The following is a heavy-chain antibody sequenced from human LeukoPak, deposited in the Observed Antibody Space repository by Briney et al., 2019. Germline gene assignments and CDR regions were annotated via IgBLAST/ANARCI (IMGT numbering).Heavy chain of an antibody. CDR3: AKEEFWRFDF. CDR2: ISPDGGVS. J-gene: IGHJ4*02. Sequence: GGSLRLSCAASGFDFSHHCMTWVRQAPGKGPEWVAKISPDGGVSQYVDSVKGRFTISRDNSKNSLSLHMSSLRVEDTALYFCAKEEFWRFDFWGQGTLVTVS. CDR1: GFDFSHHC. V-gene: IGHV3-7*03. D-gene: IGHD1-1*01.